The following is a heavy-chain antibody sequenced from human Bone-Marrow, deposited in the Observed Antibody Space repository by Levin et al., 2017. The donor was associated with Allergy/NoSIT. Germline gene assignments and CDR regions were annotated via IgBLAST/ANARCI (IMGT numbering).Heavy chain of an antibody. V-gene: IGHV6-1*01. D-gene: IGHD6-13*01. J-gene: IGHJ4*02. CDR2: TYYRSKWYN. CDR1: GDSVSSNSAA. CDR3: ARGDYGSGEAAAGTFDY. Sequence: SETLSLTCAISGDSVSSNSAAWNWIRQSPSRGLEWLGRTYYRSKWYNDYAVSVKSRITINPDTSKNQFSLQLNSVTPEDTAVYYCARGDYGSGEAAAGTFDYWGQGTLVTVSS.